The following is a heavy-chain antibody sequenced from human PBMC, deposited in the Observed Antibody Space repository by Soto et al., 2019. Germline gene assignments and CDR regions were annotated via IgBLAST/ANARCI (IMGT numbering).Heavy chain of an antibody. CDR3: AREAGTWHLPLNWFDP. V-gene: IGHV3-48*02. Sequence: EVQLVESGGGLVQPGGSLRLSCAASGFTFSSYSMNWVRQAPGKGLEGVSYISSSSSTIYYADSVKGRFTISRDNAKNSLYLKMNSLRDEDTAVYYCAREAGTWHLPLNWFDPWGQGTLVTVSS. CDR1: GFTFSSYS. J-gene: IGHJ5*02. D-gene: IGHD6-19*01. CDR2: ISSSSSTI.